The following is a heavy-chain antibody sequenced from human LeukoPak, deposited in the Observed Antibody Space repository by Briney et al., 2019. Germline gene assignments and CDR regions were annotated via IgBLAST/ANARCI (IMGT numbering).Heavy chain of an antibody. CDR2: IYTSGST. J-gene: IGHJ5*02. Sequence: SETLSLTCTVSGGSISSYYWSWIRQPAGKGLVWIGRIYTSGSTNYNPSLKSRVTMSVDTSKNQFSLKLSSVTAADTAVYYCGGVPAAAGWFDPRGQGTLVTVSS. CDR3: GGVPAAAGWFDP. CDR1: GGSISSYY. D-gene: IGHD6-13*01. V-gene: IGHV4-4*07.